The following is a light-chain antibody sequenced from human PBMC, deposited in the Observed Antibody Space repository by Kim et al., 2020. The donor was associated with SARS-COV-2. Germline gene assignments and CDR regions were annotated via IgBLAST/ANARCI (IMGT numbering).Light chain of an antibody. CDR2: DAS. CDR1: QGFGGA. V-gene: IGKV1-13*02. J-gene: IGKJ2*01. CDR3: QQFYTYPHT. Sequence: CASIGDRVTITCRASQGFGGALAWYQQKPGKPPMLLIYDASSLESGVPSRFSGGGSGTDFTLTISSLQPEDFATYYCQQFYTYPHTFGPGTKLEI.